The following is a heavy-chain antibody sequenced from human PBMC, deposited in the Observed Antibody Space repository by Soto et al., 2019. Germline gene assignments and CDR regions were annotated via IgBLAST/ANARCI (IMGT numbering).Heavy chain of an antibody. CDR3: ANKPLPDY. V-gene: IGHV4-59*12. CDR1: GGFISDYY. J-gene: IGHJ4*02. CDR2: IYHSGST. Sequence: ASETLSLTCTVSGGFISDYYWSWIRQPPEKGLEWIGYIYHSGSTYYNPSLQSRVTISVDRSKNQFSLKLSSVTAADTAVYYGANKPLPDYWGQGTLVTVSS.